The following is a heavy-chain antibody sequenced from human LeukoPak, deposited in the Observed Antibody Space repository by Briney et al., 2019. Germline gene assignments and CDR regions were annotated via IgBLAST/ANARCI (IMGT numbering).Heavy chain of an antibody. V-gene: IGHV3-23*01. D-gene: IGHD6-13*01. CDR2: ISSSAGST. J-gene: IGHJ4*02. CDR3: AKAKGGSWYDFDY. CDR1: EFTFSSYA. Sequence: GGSLRLSCAASEFTFSSYAMSWVRQAPGKGLEWVSVISSSAGSTYYADSVQGRFTTSRDNSINTLYLQMNSLRAEDTAVYYCAKAKGGSWYDFDYWGQGTLVTVSS.